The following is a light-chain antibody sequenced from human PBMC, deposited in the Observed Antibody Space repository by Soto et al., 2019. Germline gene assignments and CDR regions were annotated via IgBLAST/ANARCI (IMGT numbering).Light chain of an antibody. CDR1: SSSIGSNY. Sequence: QSVLTQPPSASGPPGQRVTISCSGSSSSIGSNYVYWYQQLPGTAPKLLIYRNNQRPSGVPDRFSGSKSGTSASLAISGLRSEDEDDYYCATWDDRLSGHVFGSGTKLTVL. CDR2: RNN. CDR3: ATWDDRLSGHV. V-gene: IGLV1-47*01. J-gene: IGLJ1*01.